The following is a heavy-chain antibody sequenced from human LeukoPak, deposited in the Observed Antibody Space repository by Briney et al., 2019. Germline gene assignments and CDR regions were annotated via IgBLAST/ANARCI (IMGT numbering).Heavy chain of an antibody. Sequence: SETLSLTCAVSGGSVTTSNWWSWVRQSPGEGLEWIGGIHHTGSTNYYPSLKSRVTISLDKSKNQFSLKLISVNAADTAMYYCARAFGSWSSYFDYWGQGTLVTVSS. CDR1: GGSVTTSNW. CDR3: ARAFGSWSSYFDY. V-gene: IGHV4-4*02. J-gene: IGHJ4*01. CDR2: IHHTGST. D-gene: IGHD3-16*01.